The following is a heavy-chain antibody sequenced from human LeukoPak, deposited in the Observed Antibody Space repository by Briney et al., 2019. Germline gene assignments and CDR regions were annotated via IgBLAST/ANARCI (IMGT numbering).Heavy chain of an antibody. V-gene: IGHV3-23*01. Sequence: PGGSLRLSCAASGFTFSSYAMSWVRQAPGKGLEWVSAISGSGGSTYYADSVKGRFTISRDNSKNTLYLQMNSLRAEDTAVYYCAKEELGWLYGSGSYFDYWGQGTLVTVSS. J-gene: IGHJ4*02. D-gene: IGHD3-10*01. CDR1: GFTFSSYA. CDR2: ISGSGGST. CDR3: AKEELGWLYGSGSYFDY.